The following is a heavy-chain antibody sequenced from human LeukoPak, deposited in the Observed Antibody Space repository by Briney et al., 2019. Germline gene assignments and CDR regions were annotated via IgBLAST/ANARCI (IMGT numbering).Heavy chain of an antibody. CDR3: ARVVGCGGDCYSGIPDY. V-gene: IGHV7-4-1*02. CDR2: INTNTGNP. Sequence: GASVKVSCKAFGYTFTSNYMHWVRQAPGQGLEWMGWINTNTGNPTYAQGFTGRFVFSLDTSVSTAYLQISSLKAEDTAVYYCARVVGCGGDCYSGIPDYWGQGTLVTVSS. J-gene: IGHJ4*02. D-gene: IGHD2-21*02. CDR1: GYTFTSNY.